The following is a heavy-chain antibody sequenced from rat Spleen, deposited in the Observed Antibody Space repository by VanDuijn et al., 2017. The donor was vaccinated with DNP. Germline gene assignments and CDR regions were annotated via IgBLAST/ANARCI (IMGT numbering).Heavy chain of an antibody. CDR2: ITASGDNT. V-gene: IGHV5-31*01. CDR1: GFTFNKYW. J-gene: IGHJ2*01. Sequence: EVHLVESGGGLVQPGRSLKLSCAASGFTFNKYWMTWIRQVPGKGLEWVASITASGDNTYSPDSVKGRFTISRDNAKNTLYLQMNSLRSEDTATYYCARGGRSYFDYWGQGVMVTVSS. CDR3: ARGGRSYFDY. D-gene: IGHD1-11*01.